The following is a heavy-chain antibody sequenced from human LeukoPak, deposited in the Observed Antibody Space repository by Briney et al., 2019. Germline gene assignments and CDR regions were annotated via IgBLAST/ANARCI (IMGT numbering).Heavy chain of an antibody. CDR1: GFTFSIYG. J-gene: IGHJ6*03. V-gene: IGHV3-30*02. Sequence: GGTLRLSCAASGFTFSIYGMHWVRQAPGKGLEWVAFIRYDGVNKYYADSVKGRFTISRDNAENSVYLQMNSLRAEDTAVYYCAREHYFYHMDGWGEGTTVTVSS. CDR2: IRYDGVNK. CDR3: AREHYFYHMDG.